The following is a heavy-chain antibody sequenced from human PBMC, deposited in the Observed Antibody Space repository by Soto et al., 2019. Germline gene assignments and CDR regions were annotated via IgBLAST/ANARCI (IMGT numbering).Heavy chain of an antibody. J-gene: IGHJ6*02. D-gene: IGHD4-17*01. CDR1: GFTFSSYG. Sequence: QVQLVESGGGVVQPGRSLRLSCAASGFTFSSYGMHWVRQAPGKGLEWVAIISYDGSNKYYTDSVKGRFTISRDNSKNTLDLQMNSLRAEDTAVYYCAKDHPYGDYGVDGMDVWGQGTKVTVSS. CDR3: AKDHPYGDYGVDGMDV. CDR2: ISYDGSNK. V-gene: IGHV3-30*18.